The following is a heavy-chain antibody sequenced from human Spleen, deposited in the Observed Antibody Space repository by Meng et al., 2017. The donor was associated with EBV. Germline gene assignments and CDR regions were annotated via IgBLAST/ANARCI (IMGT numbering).Heavy chain of an antibody. Sequence: VELGRPGVEVKKPGSQVKVSCKASGSTFNSYAINWVRQAPGQGLEWMGGIILIYGTTNYAQKFQGRITITADASTGTGYMEVSGLRSEDTAVYYCATVGYSRYDHFDYWGQGTLVTVSS. CDR1: GSTFNSYA. V-gene: IGHV1-69*01. D-gene: IGHD5-12*01. CDR3: ATVGYSRYDHFDY. J-gene: IGHJ4*02. CDR2: IILIYGTT.